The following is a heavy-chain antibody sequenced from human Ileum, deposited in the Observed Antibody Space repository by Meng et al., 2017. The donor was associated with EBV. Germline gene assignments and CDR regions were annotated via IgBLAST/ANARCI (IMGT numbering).Heavy chain of an antibody. CDR1: GYTFTNYA. Sequence: QVQLVQSGAEVKKPGXSVKVSCKASGYTFTNYAMHWVRQAPGQRLEWMGWINAGNGNTKYSQKFQGRVTITRDTSASTAYMELSSLRSEDTAVYYCARDQGAWFGEAPRFDYWGQGTLVTVSS. V-gene: IGHV1-3*01. J-gene: IGHJ4*02. CDR3: ARDQGAWFGEAPRFDY. CDR2: INAGNGNT. D-gene: IGHD3-10*01.